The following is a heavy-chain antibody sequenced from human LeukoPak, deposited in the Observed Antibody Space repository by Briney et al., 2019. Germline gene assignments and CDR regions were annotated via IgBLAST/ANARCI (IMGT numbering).Heavy chain of an antibody. CDR2: IQYDGSNK. CDR1: GFTFSSYS. Sequence: GGSLRLSCAGSGFTFSSYSMNWVRQAPGKGLEWVAFIQYDGSNKYYTDSVKGRFTISRDNSKNTLYLQMNSLRAEDTAVYYCAKDFSRTVYCSSTSCYSDYWGQGTLVTVSS. J-gene: IGHJ4*02. V-gene: IGHV3-30*02. D-gene: IGHD2-2*01. CDR3: AKDFSRTVYCSSTSCYSDY.